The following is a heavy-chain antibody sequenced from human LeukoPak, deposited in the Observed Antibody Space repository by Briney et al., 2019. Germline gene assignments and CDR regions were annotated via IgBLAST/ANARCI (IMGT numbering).Heavy chain of an antibody. CDR3: ARVECSSTTCYDDY. V-gene: IGHV1-18*01. J-gene: IGHJ4*02. CDR2: INVYNGYT. Sequence: GASVKVSFKTSVYTFMSYAISWVRQAPGQGLERMGWINVYNGYTNYARNFQGRVTMTTDTSTSTAYMEVRSLRSDDTAVYYCARVECSSTTCYDDYWGQGTLVIVSS. CDR1: VYTFMSYA. D-gene: IGHD2-2*01.